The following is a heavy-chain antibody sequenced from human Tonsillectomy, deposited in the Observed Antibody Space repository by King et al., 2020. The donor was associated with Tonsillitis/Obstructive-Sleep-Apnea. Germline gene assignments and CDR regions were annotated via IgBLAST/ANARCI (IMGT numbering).Heavy chain of an antibody. J-gene: IGHJ4*02. CDR1: GFTFGDYA. CDR3: TRGIDY. V-gene: IGHV3-49*04. Sequence: VQLVESGGGLVQPGRSLRLSCTASGFTFGDYAMSWVRQAPGKGLEWVGFIRSKAYGGTTEYAASVKGRFTISRDDSKSSAYLQMNSLKTEDTAVYYCTRGIDYWGQGTLVTVSS. CDR2: IRSKAYGGTT.